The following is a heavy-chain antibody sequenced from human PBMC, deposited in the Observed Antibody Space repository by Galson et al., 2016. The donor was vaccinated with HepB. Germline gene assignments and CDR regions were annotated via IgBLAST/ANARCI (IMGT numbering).Heavy chain of an antibody. D-gene: IGHD3-10*01. V-gene: IGHV4-4*02. CDR2: IYYSGST. CDR3: AKWGGVGGAYHLD. CDR1: GDSISNSNW. Sequence: ETLSLTCTVSGDSISNSNWWGWVRQPPGKGLDWIGSIYYSGSTYYNPSLKSRVTISVDKSKNQFSLKLSSVTAEDTAVYYCAKWGGVGGAYHLDWGQGTLVTVSS. J-gene: IGHJ4*02.